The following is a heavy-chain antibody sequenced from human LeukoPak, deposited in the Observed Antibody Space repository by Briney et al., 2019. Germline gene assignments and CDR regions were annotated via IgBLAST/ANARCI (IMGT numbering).Heavy chain of an antibody. CDR1: GFTFSSYA. Sequence: GGSLRLSCAASGFTFSSYAMSWVRQAPGKGLEWVSAISGSGGSTYYADSVKGRFTISRDNSKNTLYLQMNSLRAEDTAVYYCAKEEDYGDYVGNSFDYWGQGTLVTVSS. CDR2: ISGSGGST. V-gene: IGHV3-23*01. D-gene: IGHD4-17*01. CDR3: AKEEDYGDYVGNSFDY. J-gene: IGHJ4*02.